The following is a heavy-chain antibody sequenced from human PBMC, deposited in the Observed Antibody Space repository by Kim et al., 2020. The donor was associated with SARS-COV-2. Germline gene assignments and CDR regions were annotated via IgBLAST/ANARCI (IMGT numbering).Heavy chain of an antibody. J-gene: IGHJ4*02. CDR1: GFTVSNTY. Sequence: GGSLRLSCVVSGFTVSNTYMSWVRQAPGKGLEWVSIIYGGGSTYYADSVKGRFTISRDDSKNTVYLQMNRLRAEDTAVYFCAREPSTYFDYWGQGTLVTVSS. CDR2: IYGGGST. V-gene: IGHV3-66*01. CDR3: AREPSTYFDY.